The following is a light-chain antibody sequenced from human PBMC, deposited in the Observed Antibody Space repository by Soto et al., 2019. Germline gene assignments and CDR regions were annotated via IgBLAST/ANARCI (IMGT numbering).Light chain of an antibody. CDR1: QSVSSY. CDR2: DAS. J-gene: IGKJ4*01. Sequence: EIVLTQSPATLSLSPGERATLSCRASQSVSSYLAWYQQQPGQAPRLLIYDASSRATGIPASFSGSGSGTDFTLTISRLEPGDLAVHYRQQRSSPLPCGGGTSVEI. CDR3: QQRSSPLP. V-gene: IGKV3-11*01.